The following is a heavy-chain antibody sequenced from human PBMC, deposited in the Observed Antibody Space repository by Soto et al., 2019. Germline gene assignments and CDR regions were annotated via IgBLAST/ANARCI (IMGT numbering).Heavy chain of an antibody. D-gene: IGHD3-3*02. V-gene: IGHV4-39*01. J-gene: IGHJ5*02. CDR1: GGSISSSSY. Sequence: PSETLSLTCTVSGGSISSSSYWGWIRQPPGKGLEWIGSIYYSGSTYYNPSLKSRVTISVDTSKNQFSLKLSSVTAADTAVYYCASPKIAFYNWFDPWGQGTLVTVSS. CDR3: ASPKIAFYNWFDP. CDR2: IYYSGST.